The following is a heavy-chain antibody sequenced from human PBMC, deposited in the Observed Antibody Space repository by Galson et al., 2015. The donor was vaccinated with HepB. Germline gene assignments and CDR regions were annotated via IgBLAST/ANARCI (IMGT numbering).Heavy chain of an antibody. CDR2: ISYDVDNK. J-gene: IGHJ4*01. V-gene: IGHV3-30-3*01. CDR1: GFTFSKYA. D-gene: IGHD5-12*01. CDR3: ARDLYSAYDIDY. Sequence: SLRLSCAASGFTFSKYAMHWVRQAPGQGLEWVAVISYDVDNKHHAASVKGRFTISRDNFKNTLFLQMNSLRPEDTAVYYCARDLYSAYDIDYWGRGTLVTVSA.